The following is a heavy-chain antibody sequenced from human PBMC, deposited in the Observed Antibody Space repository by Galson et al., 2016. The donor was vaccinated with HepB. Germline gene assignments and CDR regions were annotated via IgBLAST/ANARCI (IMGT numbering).Heavy chain of an antibody. CDR3: AREQGYSDYRTAGC. CDR1: GFPIRNNG. J-gene: IGHJ4*02. D-gene: IGHD4-11*01. Sequence: LRLSCAASGFPIRNNGMHWVRQAPGKGLEWVAVITYGGGDKYYGDSVKGRFTISRDDSRNTLHLEMNSLRVEDTAVYYCAREQGYSDYRTAGCWGQGTLGTVSS. CDR2: ITYGGGDK. V-gene: IGHV3-33*01.